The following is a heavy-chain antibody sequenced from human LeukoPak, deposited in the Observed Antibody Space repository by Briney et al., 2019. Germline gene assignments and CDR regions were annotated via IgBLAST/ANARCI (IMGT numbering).Heavy chain of an antibody. CDR2: ISGSGGST. D-gene: IGHD3-22*01. CDR3: AEVTYYYDSSGWNY. Sequence: GGSLRLSCAASGFTDSSNYMSWVRQAPGKGLEWVSAISGSGGSTYYADSVKGRFTISRDNSKNTLYLQMNSLRAEDTAVYYCAEVTYYYDSSGWNYWGQGTLVTVSS. V-gene: IGHV3-23*01. J-gene: IGHJ4*02. CDR1: GFTDSSNY.